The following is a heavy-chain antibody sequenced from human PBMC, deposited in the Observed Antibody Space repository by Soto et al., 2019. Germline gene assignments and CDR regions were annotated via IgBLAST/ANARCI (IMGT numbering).Heavy chain of an antibody. CDR1: GGSFSGYY. CDR2: INHSGST. Sequence: SETLSLTCAVYGGSFSGYYLSWIRQPPGKGLEWIGEINHSGSTNYNPSLKSRVTISVDTSKNQFSLKLSSVTAADTAVYYCARVRAYYYYMDVWGKGTTVTVSS. CDR3: ARVRAYYYYMDV. J-gene: IGHJ6*03. V-gene: IGHV4-34*01.